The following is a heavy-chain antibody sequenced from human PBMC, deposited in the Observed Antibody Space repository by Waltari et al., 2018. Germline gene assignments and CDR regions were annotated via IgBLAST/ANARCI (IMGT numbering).Heavy chain of an antibody. CDR2: ISWDGGST. V-gene: IGHV3-43*01. Sequence: EVQLVESGGVVVQPGGSLRLSCAASGFTFDDYTMHWVRQAPGKGMEWVSLISWDGGSTYYADSVKGRFTISRDNSKNSLYLQMNSLRTEDTALYYWAKGRPGIAVAGPFDYWGQGTLVTVSS. CDR3: AKGRPGIAVAGPFDY. J-gene: IGHJ4*02. CDR1: GFTFDDYT. D-gene: IGHD6-19*01.